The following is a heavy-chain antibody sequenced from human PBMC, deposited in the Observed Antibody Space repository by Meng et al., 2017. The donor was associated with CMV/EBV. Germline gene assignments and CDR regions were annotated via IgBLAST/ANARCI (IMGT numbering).Heavy chain of an antibody. CDR1: GFTFSSYA. CDR2: ISYDGSNK. J-gene: IGHJ4*02. CDR3: ARGTKISSSFDY. V-gene: IGHV3-30-3*01. D-gene: IGHD6-6*01. Sequence: SCAASGFTFSSYAMHWVRQAPGKGLEWVAVISYDGSNKYYADSVKGRFTISRDNSKNTLYLQMNSLRAEDTAVYYCARGTKISSSFDYWGQGTLVTVSS.